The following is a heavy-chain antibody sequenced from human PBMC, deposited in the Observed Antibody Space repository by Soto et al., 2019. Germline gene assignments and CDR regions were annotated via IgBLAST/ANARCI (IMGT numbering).Heavy chain of an antibody. Sequence: QVQLQQWGAGLLKPSETLSLTCAVYGGSFSGYYWSWIRQPPGKGLEWIGEINHSGSTNYNPSLKSRVTLSVDTSKNQFSLKLSSVTAADTAVYYCARDRPGSVPAASAGGGYNWFDPWGQGTLVTVSS. CDR3: ARDRPGSVPAASAGGGYNWFDP. J-gene: IGHJ5*02. V-gene: IGHV4-34*01. CDR2: INHSGST. D-gene: IGHD2-2*01. CDR1: GGSFSGYY.